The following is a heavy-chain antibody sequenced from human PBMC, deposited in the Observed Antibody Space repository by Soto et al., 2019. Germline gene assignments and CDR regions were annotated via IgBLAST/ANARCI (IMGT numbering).Heavy chain of an antibody. Sequence: EVQLVESGGGLVQPGGSLRLSCAASGFTSRSYWMHWVRQAPGKGLAWVARISSDGSSTSYADSVKGRFTISRDNAKNTLYLQMNSLRAEDTAVYYCALKHSSSWAYFYYYMDVWGKGTTVTVSS. CDR2: ISSDGSST. D-gene: IGHD6-13*01. J-gene: IGHJ6*03. CDR1: GFTSRSYW. V-gene: IGHV3-74*01. CDR3: ALKHSSSWAYFYYYMDV.